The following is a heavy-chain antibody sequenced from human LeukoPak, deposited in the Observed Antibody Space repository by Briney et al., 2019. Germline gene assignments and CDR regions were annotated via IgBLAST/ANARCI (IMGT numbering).Heavy chain of an antibody. J-gene: IGHJ4*02. CDR2: IIPIFGTA. D-gene: IGHD5-18*01. CDR1: GGTFSSYA. Sequence: GASVKVSCKASGGTFSSYAISWVRQAPGQGFEWMGGIIPIFGTANYAQKFQGRVTITADESTSTAYMELSSLRSEDTAVYYCARDIGGYPDYWGQGTLVTVSS. CDR3: ARDIGGYPDY. V-gene: IGHV1-69*13.